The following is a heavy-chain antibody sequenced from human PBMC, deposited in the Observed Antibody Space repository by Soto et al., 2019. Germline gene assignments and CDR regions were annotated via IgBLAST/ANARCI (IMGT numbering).Heavy chain of an antibody. CDR3: ARGGWTTYYSPFFDY. V-gene: IGHV2-5*02. CDR2: IYWDDDK. D-gene: IGHD3-10*01. Sequence: ESGPTLVNPTQTLTLTCTFSGFSLSTSGVGIGWIRQPPGKALEWLALIYWDDDKRYRPSLKSRLTITKDTSKNQVVLTLTKLDTVDTATYYCARGGWTTYYSPFFDYWGQGTLVTVSS. J-gene: IGHJ4*02. CDR1: GFSLSTSGVG.